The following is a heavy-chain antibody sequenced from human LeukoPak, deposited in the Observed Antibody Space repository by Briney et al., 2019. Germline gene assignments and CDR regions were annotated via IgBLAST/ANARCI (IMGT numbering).Heavy chain of an antibody. J-gene: IGHJ4*02. Sequence: GGSLRLSCAASGFTFSNSAMNWVRQAPGKGLGWVSGISGSGGSTYYADSVKGRFTISRDNSKNTLYLQMNSLRAEDTAVYYCAKSNYYDSSGYTDYWGQGTLVTVSS. D-gene: IGHD3-22*01. CDR1: GFTFSNSA. V-gene: IGHV3-23*01. CDR2: ISGSGGST. CDR3: AKSNYYDSSGYTDY.